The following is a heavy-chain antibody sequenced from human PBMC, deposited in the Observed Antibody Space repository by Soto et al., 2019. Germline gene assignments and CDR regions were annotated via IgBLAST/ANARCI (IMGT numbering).Heavy chain of an antibody. J-gene: IGHJ4*02. V-gene: IGHV3-30*18. CDR1: GFTFSSYG. D-gene: IGHD1-1*01. Sequence: LRLSCAASGFTFSSYGMHWVRQAPGKGLEWVAVISYDGSNKYYADSVKGRFTISRDNSKNTLYLQMNSLRAEDTAVYYCAKDGASGYGPFDYWGQGTLVTVSS. CDR2: ISYDGSNK. CDR3: AKDGASGYGPFDY.